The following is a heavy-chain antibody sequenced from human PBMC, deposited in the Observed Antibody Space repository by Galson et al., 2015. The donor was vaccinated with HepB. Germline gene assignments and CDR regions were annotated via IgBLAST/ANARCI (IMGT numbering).Heavy chain of an antibody. CDR3: ARGGGSDEDYYYYYGMDV. J-gene: IGHJ6*02. CDR1: GFTFSSYS. D-gene: IGHD6-25*01. CDR2: VSSSSSTI. V-gene: IGHV3-48*02. Sequence: SLRLSCAASGFTFSSYSMNWVRQAPGKGLEWVSYVSSSSSTIYYADSVKGRFTISRDNAKNSLYLQMNSLRDEDTAVYYCARGGGSDEDYYYYYGMDVWGQGTTVTVSS.